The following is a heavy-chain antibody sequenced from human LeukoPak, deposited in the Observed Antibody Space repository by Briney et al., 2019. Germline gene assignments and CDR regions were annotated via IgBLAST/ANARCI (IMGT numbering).Heavy chain of an antibody. J-gene: IGHJ6*02. Sequence: GGSLRLSCAASGFTFSSYGMHWVRQAPGKGLEWVAVIWYDGSNKYYADSVKGRFTISRDNSKNTLHLQMNSLRAEDTAVYYCARARIAARRYGMDVWGQGTTVTVSS. D-gene: IGHD6-6*01. V-gene: IGHV3-33*01. CDR2: IWYDGSNK. CDR1: GFTFSSYG. CDR3: ARARIAARRYGMDV.